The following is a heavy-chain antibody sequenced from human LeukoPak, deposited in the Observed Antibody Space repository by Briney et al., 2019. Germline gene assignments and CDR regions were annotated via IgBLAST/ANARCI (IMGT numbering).Heavy chain of an antibody. V-gene: IGHV1-69*04. J-gene: IGHJ6*03. D-gene: IGHD3-3*01. CDR2: IIPILGIA. Sequence: SVKVSCKASGGTFSSYTISWLRQAPGQGLEWMGRIIPILGIANYAQKFQGRVTITADKSTSTAYMELSSLRSEDTAVYYCARELDPNHTFATPLSSTYYDFWSGYLPPLYYYYMDVWGKGTTVTVSS. CDR3: ARELDPNHTFATPLSSTYYDFWSGYLPPLYYYYMDV. CDR1: GGTFSSYT.